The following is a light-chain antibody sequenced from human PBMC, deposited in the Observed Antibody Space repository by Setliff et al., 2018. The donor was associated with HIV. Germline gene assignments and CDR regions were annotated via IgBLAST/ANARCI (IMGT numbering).Light chain of an antibody. CDR2: EVS. CDR1: SSDVGAYNY. V-gene: IGLV2-14*01. Sequence: SALTQPASVSGSPGQSITISCTGTSSDVGAYNYVSWYQQYPGKAPKLMIYEVSNRPSGVSNRFSGSKSGNTASLTISGLQAEDEADYYCCSYTSSNTDVFGTGTKVTVL. CDR3: CSYTSSNTDV. J-gene: IGLJ1*01.